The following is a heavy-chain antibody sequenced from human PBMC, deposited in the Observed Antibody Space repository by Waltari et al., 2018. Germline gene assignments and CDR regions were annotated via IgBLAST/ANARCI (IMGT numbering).Heavy chain of an antibody. CDR3: ARGRKTSYYYYGMDV. CDR2: INHSGST. CDR1: GGSFSGYS. Sequence: VQLQQWGAGLLKPSETLSVACAVYGGSFSGYSWSWIRHPPGKGLEWIGEINHSGSTNYNPSLKSRVTISVDTSKNQFSLKLSSVTAADTAVYYCARGRKTSYYYYGMDVWGQGTTVTVSS. J-gene: IGHJ6*02. V-gene: IGHV4-34*01.